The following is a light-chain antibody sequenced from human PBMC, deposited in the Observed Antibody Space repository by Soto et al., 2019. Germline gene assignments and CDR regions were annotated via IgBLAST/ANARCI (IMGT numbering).Light chain of an antibody. CDR2: GAS. CDR1: QVVVTAY. J-gene: IGKJ3*01. V-gene: IGKV3-20*01. CDR3: LLFRGSPT. Sequence: EIVLTQSPGTLSVSPGERATLSCRSSQVVVTAYIHWYQHKPGQAPRLLISGASTRASGIPDRCSGSGVGTDFILTIDRLEPEDCAVYYCLLFRGSPTFGPGSRVHI.